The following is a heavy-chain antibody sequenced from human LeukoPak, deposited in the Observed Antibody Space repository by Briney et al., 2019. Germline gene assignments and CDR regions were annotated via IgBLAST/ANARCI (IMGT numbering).Heavy chain of an antibody. CDR2: IYKSGST. CDR3: AREEYFQDSNGYSYYFHS. J-gene: IGHJ4*02. CDR1: GGSIGWDY. Sequence: SETLSLTCTVTGGSIGWDYWSWIRQSAGKGLEWIGRIYKSGSTNYNPSFRSRVTMSVDTSKNQFSLNVTSVTAADTAVYYCAREEYFQDSNGYSYYFHSWGQGSLVTVSS. V-gene: IGHV4-4*07. D-gene: IGHD3-22*01.